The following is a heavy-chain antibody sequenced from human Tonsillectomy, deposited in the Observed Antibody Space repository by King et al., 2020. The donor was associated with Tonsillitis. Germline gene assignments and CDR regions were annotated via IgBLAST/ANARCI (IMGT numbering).Heavy chain of an antibody. D-gene: IGHD3-16*02. CDR3: ARRVAMITFGGVIVDDAFDI. J-gene: IGHJ3*02. CDR2: ISSSSSYT. Sequence: VQLVESGGGLVKPGGSLRLSCAASGFTFSDYYMSWIRQAPGKGLEWVSYISSSSSYTNYADSVKGRFTISRDNAKNSRYLQMNSLRAEDTAVYYCARRVAMITFGGVIVDDAFDIWGQGTMVTVSS. V-gene: IGHV3-11*05. CDR1: GFTFSDYY.